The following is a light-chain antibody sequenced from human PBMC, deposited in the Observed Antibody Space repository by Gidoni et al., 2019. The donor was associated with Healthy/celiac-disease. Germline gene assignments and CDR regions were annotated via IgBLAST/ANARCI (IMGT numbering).Light chain of an antibody. J-gene: IGKJ1*01. V-gene: IGKV3-15*01. Sequence: EIVMTQSPATLSVSPGERATLSCRASQSVSRNLAWYQQKPGQAPRLLIYGASTRATGIPARFSGSGSVTEFTLTISSLQSEDFAVYYCQQYNNWLWTFGQGTKVEIK. CDR2: GAS. CDR3: QQYNNWLWT. CDR1: QSVSRN.